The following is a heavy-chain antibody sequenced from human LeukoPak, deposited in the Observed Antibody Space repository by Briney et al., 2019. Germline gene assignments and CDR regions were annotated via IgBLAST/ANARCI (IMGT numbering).Heavy chain of an antibody. CDR2: INHSGST. D-gene: IGHD2-2*01. CDR3: ARGHCSSTSCYYYYGMDV. CDR1: GGSFSGYY. J-gene: IGHJ6*02. V-gene: IGHV4-34*01. Sequence: SETLSLTCAVYGGSFSGYYWSWIRQPPGKGLEWIGEINHSGSTNYSPSLKSRVTISVDTSKNQFSLKLSSVTAADTAVYYCARGHCSSTSCYYYYGMDVWGQGTTVTVSS.